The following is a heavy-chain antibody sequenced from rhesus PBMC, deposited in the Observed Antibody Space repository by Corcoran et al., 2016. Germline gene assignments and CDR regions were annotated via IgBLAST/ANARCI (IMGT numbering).Heavy chain of an antibody. V-gene: IGHV4-80*01. D-gene: IGHD2-15*01. CDR2: IDGNGYGA. Sequence: QVQLRESGPGLVKPSETLSLTCAVFGVPISSYWWAWIRQPPGKGLGWIWDIDGNGYGAHYNPSLKSRVIISKDASKNQFSLRMTSLTVADTAIYYCATGGFSTYRDNWGQGVLVTVSS. CDR1: GVPISSYW. J-gene: IGHJ4*01. CDR3: ATGGFSTYRDN.